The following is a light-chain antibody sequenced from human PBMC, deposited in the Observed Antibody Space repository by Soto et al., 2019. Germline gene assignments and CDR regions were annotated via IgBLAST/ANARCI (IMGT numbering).Light chain of an antibody. CDR1: QTISTW. J-gene: IGKJ1*01. Sequence: EIQMTQSPSTLSASVGDRVTITCRASQTISTWLAWYQHKPGKAPKLLIYQASNLERGVPSRFSGSGSGTEFTLTISSLQPDDFATYYCQQYYIYSRTFGQGTKVDVK. V-gene: IGKV1-5*03. CDR3: QQYYIYSRT. CDR2: QAS.